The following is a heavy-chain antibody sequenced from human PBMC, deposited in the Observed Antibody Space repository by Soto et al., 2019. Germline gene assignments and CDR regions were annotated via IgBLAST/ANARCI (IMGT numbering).Heavy chain of an antibody. CDR1: GFTVSSSY. CDR3: ARAGYSTSLDY. J-gene: IGHJ4*02. CDR2: IYSGGST. V-gene: IGHV3-53*01. D-gene: IGHD6-6*01. Sequence: EVQMVESGGGLIQPGGSLRVSCAASGFTVSSSYMSWVRQAPGKGLEWVSVIYSGGSTYYADSVRGRFTISRDNSKNMLYLQMNSLRAEDTAVYYCARAGYSTSLDYWGQGTLVTVSS.